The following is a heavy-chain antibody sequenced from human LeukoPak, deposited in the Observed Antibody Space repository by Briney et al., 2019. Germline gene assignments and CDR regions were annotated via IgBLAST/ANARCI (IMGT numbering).Heavy chain of an antibody. CDR1: GFTFSDYY. CDR2: ISSSGSTI. Sequence: KPRGSLRLSCAASGFTFSDYYMSWIRQAPGKGLEWVSYISSSGSTIYYADSVKGRFTISRDNAKNSLYLQMNSLRAEDTAVYYCARDPYSGNYGAYYYYYMDVWGKGTRVTISS. CDR3: ARDPYSGNYGAYYYYYMDV. J-gene: IGHJ6*03. V-gene: IGHV3-11*04. D-gene: IGHD1-26*01.